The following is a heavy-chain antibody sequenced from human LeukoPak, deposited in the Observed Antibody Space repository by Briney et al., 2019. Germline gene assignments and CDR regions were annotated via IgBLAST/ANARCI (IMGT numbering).Heavy chain of an antibody. Sequence: GGSLRLSCAASGFTFSDYYMSWIRQAPGKGLEWVSYISSSGSTIYYADSVKGRFTISRDNAKNSLYLQMNSLRAEDTAVYYCAKGDYYGSGSYYNPTYYFDYWGQGTLVTVSS. CDR1: GFTFSDYY. D-gene: IGHD3-10*01. CDR2: ISSSGSTI. J-gene: IGHJ4*02. CDR3: AKGDYYGSGSYYNPTYYFDY. V-gene: IGHV3-11*01.